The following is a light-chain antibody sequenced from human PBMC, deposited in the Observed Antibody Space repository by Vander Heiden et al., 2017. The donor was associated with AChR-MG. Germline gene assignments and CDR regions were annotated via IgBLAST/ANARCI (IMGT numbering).Light chain of an antibody. CDR3: NSRDSSGNPRWV. V-gene: IGLV3-19*01. J-gene: IGLJ3*02. CDR2: GKN. CDR1: SLRSYY. Sequence: SSELTSDPAVSVALRQTVRITCQGDSLRSYYASWYQQKPGQAPVLVIYGKNNRPSGIPDRFSGSSSGNTASLTITGAQAEDEADYYCNSRDSSGNPRWVFGGGTKLTVL.